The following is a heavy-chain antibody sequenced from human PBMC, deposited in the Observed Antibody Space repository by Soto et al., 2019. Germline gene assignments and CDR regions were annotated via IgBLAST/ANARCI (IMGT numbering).Heavy chain of an antibody. CDR2: IIPIFDTI. J-gene: IGHJ4*02. CDR1: GATFSSFA. V-gene: IGHV1-69*01. D-gene: IGHD3-3*01. Sequence: QVQLLQPGAEVKKPGSSVKVSCKASGATFSSFAFSWVRQAPGQGLEWMGVIIPIFDTINYAQKFQGRVTITADESTGTAYMELSSLTSEDTAVYYCASPLRWSGYYIAFDYWGQGTLVIVSS. CDR3: ASPLRWSGYYIAFDY.